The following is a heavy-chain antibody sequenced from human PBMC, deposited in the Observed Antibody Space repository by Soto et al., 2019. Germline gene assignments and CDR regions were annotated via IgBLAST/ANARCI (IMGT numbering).Heavy chain of an antibody. Sequence: ASVKVSCKASGGTFSSYAISWVRQAPGQGLEWMGGIIPIFGTANYAQKFQGRVTITADESTSTAYMELSSLRSEDTAVYYCARDCSGGSCYYYYGMDVWGQGTTVTAP. CDR3: ARDCSGGSCYYYYGMDV. V-gene: IGHV1-69*13. D-gene: IGHD2-15*01. J-gene: IGHJ6*02. CDR1: GGTFSSYA. CDR2: IIPIFGTA.